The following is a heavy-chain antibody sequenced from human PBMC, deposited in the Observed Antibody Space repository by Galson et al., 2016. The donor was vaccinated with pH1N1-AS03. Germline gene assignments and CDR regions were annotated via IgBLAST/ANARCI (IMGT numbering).Heavy chain of an antibody. Sequence: SVKVSCKASGGTITAFSFSWVRQAPGQGLEWLGGIIPMSGTTVYTQSFRDRVTITADKSATAVFMEMRSLKSEDTATYYCARGGRSTSWYWRDWGRGARVTVSS. J-gene: IGHJ4*02. CDR1: GGTITAFS. D-gene: IGHD2-8*02. CDR3: ARGGRSTSWYWRD. V-gene: IGHV1-69*06. CDR2: IIPMSGTT.